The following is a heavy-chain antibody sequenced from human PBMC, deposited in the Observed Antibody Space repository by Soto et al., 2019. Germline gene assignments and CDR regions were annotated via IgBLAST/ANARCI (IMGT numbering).Heavy chain of an antibody. D-gene: IGHD5-12*01. CDR2: ISSNGGST. J-gene: IGHJ4*02. V-gene: IGHV3-64D*08. CDR3: VKEVRGYGDY. Sequence: GGCLRLSCSASGFTFSSYAMHWVRQAPGKGLEYVSAISSNGGSTYYADSVKGRFTISRDNSKNTLYLQMSSLRAEDTAVYYCVKEVRGYGDYWGQGTLVTVSS. CDR1: GFTFSSYA.